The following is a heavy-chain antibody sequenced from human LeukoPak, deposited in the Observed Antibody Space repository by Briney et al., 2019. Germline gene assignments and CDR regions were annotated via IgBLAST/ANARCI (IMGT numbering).Heavy chain of an antibody. J-gene: IGHJ6*02. V-gene: IGHV3-23*01. CDR3: ATSWGPDTSAFRWGRDGMDV. CDR1: GLTFNNYA. Sequence: GGSLRLSCAVSGLTFNNYAMSWVRQAPGKGLEWVSAISKSGDHTYYAASAKGRFTIYRDNTKNTQYLQMNSLRAEDTAVYYCATSWGPDTSAFRWGRDGMDVWGQGTTVIVS. CDR2: ISKSGDHT. D-gene: IGHD3-16*01.